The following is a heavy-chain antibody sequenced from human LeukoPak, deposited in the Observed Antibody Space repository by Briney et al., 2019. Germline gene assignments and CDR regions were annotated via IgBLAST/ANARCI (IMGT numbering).Heavy chain of an antibody. CDR1: GFSVSSNY. CDR3: ARDDVAVAGVDY. Sequence: GGSLRLSCAASGFSVSSNYMSWVRQAPGKGLEWVSVIYSGGGTYYPDSVKGRFTISRDNSKNTLYLQMNSLRAEDTAVYYCARDDVAVAGVDYWGQGTLVTVSS. D-gene: IGHD6-13*01. J-gene: IGHJ4*02. V-gene: IGHV3-53*01. CDR2: IYSGGGT.